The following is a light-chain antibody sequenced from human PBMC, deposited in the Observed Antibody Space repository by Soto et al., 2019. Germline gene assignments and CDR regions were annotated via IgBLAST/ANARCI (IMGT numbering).Light chain of an antibody. CDR3: AAWDDSLNGVV. Sequence: QCVLTQPPSASGSPGQRVTICCSGSSSNIGSNTVNWYQQLPGTAPKLLIYSNNQRPSGVPDRFSGSKSGTSASLAISGLQSEDEADYYCAAWDDSLNGVVFGGGTKVTV. CDR2: SNN. V-gene: IGLV1-44*01. CDR1: SSNIGSNT. J-gene: IGLJ2*01.